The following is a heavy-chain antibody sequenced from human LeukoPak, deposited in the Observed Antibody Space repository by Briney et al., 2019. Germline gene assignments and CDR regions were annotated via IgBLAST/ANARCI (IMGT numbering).Heavy chain of an antibody. J-gene: IGHJ4*02. Sequence: GASVKVSCKASGYTFTIYGISWVRQAPGQGLEWMGWLSAYNGDTKYAQKLQGRVTMTTDTSTSTAYMELRSLRSDDTAVYYCARDPSNSSGWYVYFDYWGQGTLVTVSS. D-gene: IGHD6-19*01. V-gene: IGHV1-18*04. CDR3: ARDPSNSSGWYVYFDY. CDR1: GYTFTIYG. CDR2: LSAYNGDT.